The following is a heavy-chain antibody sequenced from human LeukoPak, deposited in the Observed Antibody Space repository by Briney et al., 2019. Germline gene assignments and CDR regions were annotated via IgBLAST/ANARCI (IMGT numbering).Heavy chain of an antibody. CDR2: ISYDGSNK. V-gene: IGHV3-30*18. J-gene: IGHJ4*02. Sequence: GGSLRLSCAASGFTFSSYAMHWVRQAPGKGLEWVAVISYDGSNKYCADSVKGRFTISRDNSKNTLYLQMNSLRAEDTAVYYCAKTDHTSGWYYFDYWGQGTLVTVSS. CDR1: GFTFSSYA. CDR3: AKTDHTSGWYYFDY. D-gene: IGHD6-19*01.